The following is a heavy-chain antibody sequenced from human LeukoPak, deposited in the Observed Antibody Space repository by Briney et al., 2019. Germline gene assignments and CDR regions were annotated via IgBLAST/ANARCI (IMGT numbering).Heavy chain of an antibody. Sequence: GRSLRLSCSASGFTFSSYGMHWVRQAPGKGLEWVAVIWYDGSNKYYADSVKGRFTISRDNSKNTVYLKMNSLRAEDTAVYYCARDALDCGTRITCRYNWFDPWGQGTLVTVSS. CDR1: GFTFSSYG. D-gene: IGHD2-21*01. CDR2: IWYDGSNK. J-gene: IGHJ5*02. V-gene: IGHV3-33*01. CDR3: ARDALDCGTRITCRYNWFDP.